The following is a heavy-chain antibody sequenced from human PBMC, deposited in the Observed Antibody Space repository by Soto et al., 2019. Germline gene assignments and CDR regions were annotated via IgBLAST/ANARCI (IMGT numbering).Heavy chain of an antibody. CDR2: MNPNSGEK. Sequence: QVQLVQSGAEVKKPGASVKVSCKASGYTFTSYDINWVRQATGQGPEWMGWMNPNSGEKGYAQKFQGRLTMTRDTTLSTAYIELSSLRFEDTAVYYCARDSGGNSGWFDPWGQGTLVTVSS. CDR1: GYTFTSYD. CDR3: ARDSGGNSGWFDP. V-gene: IGHV1-8*01. D-gene: IGHD2-21*02. J-gene: IGHJ5*02.